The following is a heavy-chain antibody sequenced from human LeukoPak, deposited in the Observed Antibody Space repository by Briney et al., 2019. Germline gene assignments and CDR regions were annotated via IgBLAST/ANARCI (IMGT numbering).Heavy chain of an antibody. J-gene: IGHJ4*02. CDR3: AKFGPVAVAGTVDY. Sequence: GGSLRLSCAASGFTFSSYAMSWVRQAPGKGLEWVSAITSSGGSTYCAASVKGRFTISRDNSKNTLYLQMNSLRAEDTAVYYCAKFGPVAVAGTVDYWGQGTLVTVSS. CDR2: ITSSGGST. D-gene: IGHD6-19*01. CDR1: GFTFSSYA. V-gene: IGHV3-23*01.